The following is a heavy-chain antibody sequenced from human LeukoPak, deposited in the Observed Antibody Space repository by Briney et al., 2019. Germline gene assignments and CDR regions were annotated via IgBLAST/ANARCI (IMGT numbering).Heavy chain of an antibody. Sequence: PGRSLRLSCAASGFTFSSYAMNWVRQAPGKGLEWVSYISSSGSTIYYADSVKGRFTISRDDAKNSLYLQMSSLRAEDTAVYYCAELGITMIGGVWGKGTTVT. CDR2: ISSSGSTI. V-gene: IGHV3-48*03. CDR3: AELGITMIGGV. D-gene: IGHD3-10*02. CDR1: GFTFSSYA. J-gene: IGHJ6*03.